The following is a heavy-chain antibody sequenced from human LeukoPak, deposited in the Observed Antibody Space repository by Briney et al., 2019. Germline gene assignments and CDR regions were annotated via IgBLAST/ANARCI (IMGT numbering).Heavy chain of an antibody. Sequence: SETLSLTCAVYGGSFSGYYWSWIRQPPGKGLEWIGEINHSGSTNYNPSLKSRVTISVDTSKNQFSLKLSSVTAADTAVYYCARGEGPDAFDIWGQGTTVTVSS. J-gene: IGHJ3*02. CDR1: GGSFSGYY. CDR2: INHSGST. CDR3: ARGEGPDAFDI. V-gene: IGHV4-34*01.